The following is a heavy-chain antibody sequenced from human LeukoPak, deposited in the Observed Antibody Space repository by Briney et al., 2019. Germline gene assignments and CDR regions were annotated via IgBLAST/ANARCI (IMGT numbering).Heavy chain of an antibody. J-gene: IGHJ3*02. CDR2: ISAYNGNT. CDR1: GYTFTSYG. Sequence: ASVTVSFTASGYTFTSYGISWVRQAPGQGLEWMGWISAYNGNTNYAQKLQGRVTMTTDTSTSTAYMELRSLRSDDTAVYYCARTINYGEDAFDIWGQGTMVTVSS. V-gene: IGHV1-18*01. CDR3: ARTINYGEDAFDI. D-gene: IGHD4-17*01.